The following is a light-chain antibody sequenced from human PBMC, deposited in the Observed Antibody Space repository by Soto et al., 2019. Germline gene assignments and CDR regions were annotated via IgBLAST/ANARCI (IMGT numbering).Light chain of an antibody. J-gene: IGLJ1*01. Sequence: QSALTQPASVSGSPGQSITISCTGTSSDFGGYDFVSWHQQRPGKAPKLMIYDVTNRPSGVSNRFSGSKSGNTASLTISGLQAEDEADYYCCSFTSSDTHVFGTGTQLTAL. CDR3: CSFTSSDTHV. CDR1: SSDFGGYDF. CDR2: DVT. V-gene: IGLV2-14*01.